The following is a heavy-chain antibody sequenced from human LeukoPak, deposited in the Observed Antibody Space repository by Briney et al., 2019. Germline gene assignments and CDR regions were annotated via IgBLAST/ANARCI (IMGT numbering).Heavy chain of an antibody. Sequence: GESLRLSCAAPGFTFPSYAMSWVRQAPGKWLEWVSTISGSGGNTYYADSVTGRFTISRDNSKTTLYLQMNSLRAEDTAVYYCAKDLEVVIAMQGYFDLWGRGTLVTVSS. D-gene: IGHD2-21*01. CDR3: AKDLEVVIAMQGYFDL. J-gene: IGHJ2*01. V-gene: IGHV3-23*01. CDR1: GFTFPSYA. CDR2: ISGSGGNT.